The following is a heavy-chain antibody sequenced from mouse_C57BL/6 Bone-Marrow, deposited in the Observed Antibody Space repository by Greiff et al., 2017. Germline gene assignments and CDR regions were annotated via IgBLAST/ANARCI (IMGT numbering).Heavy chain of an antibody. CDR2: IYPGSGST. Sequence: VQLQQPGAELVKPGASVQMSCKASGYTFTSYWITWVKQRPGQGLEWIGDIYPGSGSTNYNEKFKSKATLTVDTSSSTAYMQLSSLTSEDSAVYYCAIPGSSPNYAMDYWGQGTSVTVSS. D-gene: IGHD1-1*01. J-gene: IGHJ4*01. V-gene: IGHV1-55*01. CDR1: GYTFTSYW. CDR3: AIPGSSPNYAMDY.